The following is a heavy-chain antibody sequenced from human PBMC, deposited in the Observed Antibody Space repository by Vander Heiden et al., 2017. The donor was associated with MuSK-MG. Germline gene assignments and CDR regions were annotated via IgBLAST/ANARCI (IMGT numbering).Heavy chain of an antibody. Sequence: QVQLVQSGAEVKKPGASVKVSCKVSGYTLTELSMHWVRQAPGKGLEWMGGFDPEDGETIYAQKFQCRVTMTEDTSTDTAYMEMSSLRSEDTAVYYCATVDFELLRPRTYYFDYWGQGTLVTVSS. D-gene: IGHD5-12*01. J-gene: IGHJ4*02. CDR1: GYTLTELS. V-gene: IGHV1-24*01. CDR3: ATVDFELLRPRTYYFDY. CDR2: FDPEDGET.